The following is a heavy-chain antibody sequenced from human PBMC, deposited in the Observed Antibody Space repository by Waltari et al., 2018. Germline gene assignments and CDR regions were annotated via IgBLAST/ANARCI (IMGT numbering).Heavy chain of an antibody. V-gene: IGHV3-7*01. Sequence: EVQLVESGGGLVQPGGSLRLPFAAFGFPFGNYWMHWLRQAPGKGLEWVANVQHDGTEKYYLDSVKGRFTISRDNAKSSLYLQMDSLRAEDTAIYYCARDGRGVNSQFNLFDLWGQGLQVTVSS. CDR2: VQHDGTEK. CDR3: ARDGRGVNSQFNLFDL. J-gene: IGHJ5*02. CDR1: GFPFGNYW. D-gene: IGHD2-8*01.